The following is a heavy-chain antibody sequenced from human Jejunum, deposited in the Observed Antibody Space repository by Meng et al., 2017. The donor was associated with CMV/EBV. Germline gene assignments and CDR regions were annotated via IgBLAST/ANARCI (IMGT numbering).Heavy chain of an antibody. J-gene: IGHJ4*02. V-gene: IGHV4-59*01. CDR1: GGSISGYY. D-gene: IGHD6-19*01. CDR3: ARVRTSGWFIIDY. Sequence: TVSGGSISGYYWSWIRQPPGEGLEWIGYISYSGSTNYNPSLKSRVTISVDTSKNQFSLKLSSVTDADTAVYYCARVRTSGWFIIDYWGQGTPVTVSS. CDR2: ISYSGST.